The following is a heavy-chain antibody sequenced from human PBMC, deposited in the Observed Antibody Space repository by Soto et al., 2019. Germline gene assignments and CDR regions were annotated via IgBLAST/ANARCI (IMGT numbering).Heavy chain of an antibody. CDR2: IRNKASRYTT. V-gene: IGHV3-72*01. CDR1: GFTFSNYA. CDR3: ARAYSTSWLGTNFDF. Sequence: GGSLRLSCAASGFTFSNYAMTWVRQAPGKGLEWVGRIRNKASRYTTEYAASVKGRFSISRDDSQNSLYLQMSSLKTEDTAMYYCARAYSTSWLGTNFDFWGLGTLVTVSS. J-gene: IGHJ4*02. D-gene: IGHD6-13*01.